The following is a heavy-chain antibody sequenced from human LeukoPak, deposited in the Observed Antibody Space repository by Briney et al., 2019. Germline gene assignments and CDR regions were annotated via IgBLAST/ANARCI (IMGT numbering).Heavy chain of an antibody. D-gene: IGHD3-22*01. J-gene: IGHJ4*02. V-gene: IGHV3-23*01. CDR3: AKRGVVIRVILVGFHKEAYYFDS. CDR2: ISGSGGGT. CDR1: GITLSNYG. Sequence: GGSLRLSCAVSGITLSNYGMTWVRQAPGKGLEWVAGISGSGGGTNYADSVKGRFAISRDNSKNTLYLQMNSLRAEDTAVYFCAKRGVVIRVILVGFHKEAYYFDSWGQGALVTVSS.